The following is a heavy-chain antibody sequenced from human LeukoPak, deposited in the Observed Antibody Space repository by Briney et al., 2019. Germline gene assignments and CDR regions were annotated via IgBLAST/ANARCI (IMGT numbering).Heavy chain of an antibody. J-gene: IGHJ4*02. V-gene: IGHV4-30-2*01. Sequence: PSETLSLTCTVSGGSISSGGYYWSWIRQPPGKGLEWIGYIYHSGSTYYNPSLKSRVTISVDRSKNQFSLKLSSVTAADTAVYYCARAPATPYGGNSGLDYWGQGTLVTVSS. CDR3: ARAPATPYGGNSGLDY. CDR2: IYHSGST. CDR1: GGSISSGGYY. D-gene: IGHD4-23*01.